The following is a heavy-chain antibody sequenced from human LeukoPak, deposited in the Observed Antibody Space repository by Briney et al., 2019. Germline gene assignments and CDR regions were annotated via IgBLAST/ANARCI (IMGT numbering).Heavy chain of an antibody. CDR1: GYTFTSYG. CDR3: ARDEQLLVRGVIPRFDY. V-gene: IGHV1-18*01. D-gene: IGHD3-10*01. Sequence: ASVKVSCKASGYTFTSYGISWVRQAPGQGLEWMGWIGAYNGNTNYAQKLQGRVTMTTDTSTSTAYMELRSLRSDDTAVYYCARDEQLLVRGVIPRFDYWGQGTLVTVSS. CDR2: IGAYNGNT. J-gene: IGHJ4*02.